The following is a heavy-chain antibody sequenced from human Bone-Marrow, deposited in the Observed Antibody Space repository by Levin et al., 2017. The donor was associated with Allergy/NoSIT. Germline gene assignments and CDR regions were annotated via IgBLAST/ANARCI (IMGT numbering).Heavy chain of an antibody. Sequence: TLSLTCTFSGFSLSTSEMYVSWIRQPPGKALEWLALIDWDHAKYYSTSLKTRLTISKDTSKNQVVLTMTNMDPVDTATYYCARTFTVSSSLYFDYWGQGTLVTVSS. J-gene: IGHJ4*02. CDR3: ARTFTVSSSLYFDY. CDR2: IDWDHAK. D-gene: IGHD6-13*01. CDR1: GFSLSTSEMY. V-gene: IGHV2-70*18.